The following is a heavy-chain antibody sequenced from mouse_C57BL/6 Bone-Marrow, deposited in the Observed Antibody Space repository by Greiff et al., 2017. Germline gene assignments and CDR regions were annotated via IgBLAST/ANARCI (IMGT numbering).Heavy chain of an antibody. CDR3: ARYGGPSFDD. V-gene: IGHV7-3*01. CDR1: GFTFTDYY. D-gene: IGHD6-1*01. Sequence: EVQRVESGGGLVQPGGSLSLSCAASGFTFTDYYMSWVRQPPGKALEWLGFIRNKANGYTTEYSASVKGRFTISSYNSQSILYLQMNALRAEDSATYYCARYGGPSFDDWGKGTTLT. J-gene: IGHJ2*01. CDR2: IRNKANGYTT.